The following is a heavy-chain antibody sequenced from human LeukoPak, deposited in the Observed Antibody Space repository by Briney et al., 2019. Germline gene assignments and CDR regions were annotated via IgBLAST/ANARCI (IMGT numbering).Heavy chain of an antibody. CDR2: ISGSGGST. CDR3: AKAADYYDSSGYYLLDY. J-gene: IGHJ4*02. CDR1: GFTFSSYA. V-gene: IGHV3-23*01. D-gene: IGHD3-22*01. Sequence: GGSLRLSCAASGFTFSSYAMSWVRQAPGKGLEWVSAISGSGGSTYYADSVKGRFTISRDNSKNTLYLQMNSLRAEDTAVYYCAKAADYYDSSGYYLLDYWGQGTLVTVSS.